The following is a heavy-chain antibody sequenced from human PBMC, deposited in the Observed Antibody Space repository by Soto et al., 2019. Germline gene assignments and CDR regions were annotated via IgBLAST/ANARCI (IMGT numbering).Heavy chain of an antibody. J-gene: IGHJ5*02. CDR2: IIPILGIA. D-gene: IGHD3-9*01. V-gene: IGHV1-69*04. Sequence: GASVKVSCKASGGTFSSYTISWVRQAPGQGLEWMGRIIPILGIANYAQKFQGRVTITADKSTSTAYMELSSLRSEDTAVYYCARDAVDYDILTGYYKWFDPWGQGTLVTVSS. CDR3: ARDAVDYDILTGYYKWFDP. CDR1: GGTFSSYT.